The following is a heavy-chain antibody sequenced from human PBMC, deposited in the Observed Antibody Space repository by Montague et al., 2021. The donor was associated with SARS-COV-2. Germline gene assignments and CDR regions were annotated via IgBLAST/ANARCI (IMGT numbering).Heavy chain of an antibody. CDR2: IYHSGST. CDR3: ARTGYSNGWHSFDY. V-gene: IGHV4-4*02. Sequence: SETLSLTCVVSGGSISSINWWSWVRQPPGKGLEWIGEIYHSGSTNYNPSLKSRVIISVDKSKNQFSLKLSSVTAADTAVYYCARTGYSNGWHSFDYWGQGTLVTVSS. D-gene: IGHD6-19*01. CDR1: GGSISSINW. J-gene: IGHJ4*02.